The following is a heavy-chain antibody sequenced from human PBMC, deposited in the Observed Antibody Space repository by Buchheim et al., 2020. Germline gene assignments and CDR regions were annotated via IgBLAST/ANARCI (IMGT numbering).Heavy chain of an antibody. CDR3: TRGSIAYGTLDN. Sequence: EVQLVDSGGALVKPGGSLRLSCVASGFTFTSAWMTWVRQAPGEGLEWVGRIKSKSDGGTTDYAAHVNGRFIISRDDSKDTLYLQMNSLMTEDTGVYYCTRGSIAYGTLDNWGQGTL. V-gene: IGHV3-15*02. CDR1: GFTFTSAW. J-gene: IGHJ4*02. CDR2: IKSKSDGGTT. D-gene: IGHD4-17*01.